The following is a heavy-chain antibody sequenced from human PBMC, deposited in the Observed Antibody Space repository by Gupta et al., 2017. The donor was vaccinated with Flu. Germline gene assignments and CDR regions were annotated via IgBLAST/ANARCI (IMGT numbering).Heavy chain of an antibody. J-gene: IGHJ4*02. D-gene: IGHD3-10*01. CDR2: IYYTGSS. CDR3: ARHVGGRGQVFDY. Sequence: GLEWIGSIYYTGSSYCNPSLKSRVTISVDTSKSQFSLSLSFATAADTATYYCARHVGGRGQVFDYWGQGTLVTVPP. V-gene: IGHV4-39*01.